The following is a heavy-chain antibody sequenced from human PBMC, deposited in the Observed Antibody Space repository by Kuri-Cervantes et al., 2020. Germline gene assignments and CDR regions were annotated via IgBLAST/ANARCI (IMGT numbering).Heavy chain of an antibody. CDR2: ISGSGGST. CDR1: GFTFSSYA. Sequence: GGSLRLSCAASGFTFSSYAMHWVRQAPGKGLEWVAVISGSGGSTYYADSVKGRFTISRDNSKNTLYLQMNSLRAEDTAVYYCAKMRSGYGDYANAFDIWGQGTMVTVSS. J-gene: IGHJ3*02. CDR3: AKMRSGYGDYANAFDI. D-gene: IGHD4-17*01. V-gene: IGHV3-23*01.